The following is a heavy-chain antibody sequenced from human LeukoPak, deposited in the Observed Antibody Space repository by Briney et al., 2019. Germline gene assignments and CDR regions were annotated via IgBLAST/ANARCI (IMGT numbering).Heavy chain of an antibody. CDR3: AREQSMIVVVPPET. D-gene: IGHD3-22*01. CDR2: ISSSSSYI. V-gene: IGHV3-21*01. Sequence: PGGSLRLSCAASGFTFSSYEMNWVRQAPGKGLEWVSSISSSSSYIYYADSVKGRFTISRDNAKNSLYLQMNSLRAEDTAVYYCAREQSMIVVVPPETWGQGTLVTVSS. CDR1: GFTFSSYE. J-gene: IGHJ4*02.